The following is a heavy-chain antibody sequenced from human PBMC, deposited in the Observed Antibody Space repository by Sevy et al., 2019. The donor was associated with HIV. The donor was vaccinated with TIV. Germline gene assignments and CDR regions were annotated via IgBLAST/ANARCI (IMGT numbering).Heavy chain of an antibody. CDR3: ASGGVGYDVWSGRPDSWFDP. J-gene: IGHJ5*02. V-gene: IGHV4-59*01. D-gene: IGHD3-3*01. CDR2: IYYSGST. Sequence: SETLSLTCTVSGGSIRSYYWSWIRQPPGKGLEWIGYIYYSGSTNYNPSLKSRVTISVDTSKNQFSLKLSPVTAADTAVYYCASGGVGYDVWSGRPDSWFDPWGQGTLVTVSS. CDR1: GGSIRSYY.